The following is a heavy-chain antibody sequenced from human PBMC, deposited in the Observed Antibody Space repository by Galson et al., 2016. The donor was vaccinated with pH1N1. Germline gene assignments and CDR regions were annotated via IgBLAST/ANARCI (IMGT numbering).Heavy chain of an antibody. Sequence: SETLSLTCTVSGGSLSSSEYYWAWIRQSPGTGLEWIGSIYYRGSTYYNPSLKSRVSISVGRSTNQFSLNLSSVTAADTAVYYCTSIIGTTQYYYYMDVWGKGTTVTVSS. CDR2: IYYRGST. J-gene: IGHJ6*03. CDR3: TSIIGTTQYYYYMDV. CDR1: GGSLSSSEYY. D-gene: IGHD1-7*01. V-gene: IGHV4-39*07.